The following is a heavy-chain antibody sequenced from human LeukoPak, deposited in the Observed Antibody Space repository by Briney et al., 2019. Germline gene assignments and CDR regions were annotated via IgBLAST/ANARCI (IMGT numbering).Heavy chain of an antibody. CDR1: GFTFSNYA. CDR3: AKWGDYDVLTGYYVSDY. V-gene: IGHV3-23*01. J-gene: IGHJ4*02. CDR2: ITGSGGNT. D-gene: IGHD3-9*01. Sequence: GGSMRLSCAASGFTFSNYAMSWVRQAPGKGLDWVSAITGSGGNTYYADSVKGRFTISRDNSKNTLYLQMNSLRAEDTAVYYCAKWGDYDVLTGYYVSDYWGQGALVTVSS.